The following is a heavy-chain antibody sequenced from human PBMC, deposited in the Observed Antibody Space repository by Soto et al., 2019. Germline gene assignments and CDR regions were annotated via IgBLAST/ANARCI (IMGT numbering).Heavy chain of an antibody. CDR2: ISKDGNDQ. J-gene: IGHJ4*02. CDR1: GFTFSTYA. CDR3: AKDRWEFTRFFDS. Sequence: AGGSLRLSCAASGFTFSTYAMHWVRQAPGKGLEWVAMISKDGNDQYYADSVKGRFTVSRDNSKNTVSLQMHSLRPEDTAFYYCAKDRWEFTRFFDSWGKGTLVTVSS. D-gene: IGHD1-26*01. V-gene: IGHV3-30*18.